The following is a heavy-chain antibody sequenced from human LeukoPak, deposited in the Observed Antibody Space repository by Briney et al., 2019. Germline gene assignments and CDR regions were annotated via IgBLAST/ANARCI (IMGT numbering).Heavy chain of an antibody. Sequence: GASVKVSCKASGYTFTAFYIHWVRQAPGQGLEWMGWINPNSGGTNYAQKFQGRVTMTRDTSISTAYLDLSRLRSDDTAVYYCAKEADGYNHWGQGTLVTVSS. CDR1: GYTFTAFY. CDR2: INPNSGGT. J-gene: IGHJ4*02. CDR3: AKEADGYNH. V-gene: IGHV1-2*02. D-gene: IGHD5-24*01.